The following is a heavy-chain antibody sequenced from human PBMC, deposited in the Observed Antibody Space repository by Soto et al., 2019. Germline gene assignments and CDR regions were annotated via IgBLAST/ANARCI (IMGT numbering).Heavy chain of an antibody. CDR3: ARNLGWSSSWKKVDDSYGMDV. CDR1: GYTFTSYV. V-gene: IGHV1-18*01. Sequence: QVQLVQSGAEVKKPGASVKVSCKASGYTFTSYVISWVRQAPGQGLEWLGWFSAYNGNTNYAQKLQGKVTKTTDTSTRTAYMELRSLRSDDTAVYYCARNLGWSSSWKKVDDSYGMDVWVQGTTVTVSS. D-gene: IGHD6-13*01. J-gene: IGHJ6*02. CDR2: FSAYNGNT.